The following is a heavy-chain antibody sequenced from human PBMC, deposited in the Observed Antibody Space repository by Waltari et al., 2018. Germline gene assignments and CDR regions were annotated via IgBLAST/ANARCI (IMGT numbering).Heavy chain of an antibody. D-gene: IGHD5-18*01. V-gene: IGHV4-34*01. J-gene: IGHJ5*02. CDR1: GGSFSGSY. CDR3: ARGFRSAIQLWLRTKGKWFDP. CDR2: INHSGST. Sequence: QVQLQQWGAGLLKPSETLSLTCAVYGGSFSGSYWSWIRQPPGKGLEWIGEINHSGSTNYNPSLKSRVTISVDTSKNQFSLKLSSVTAADTAVYYCARGFRSAIQLWLRTKGKWFDPWGQGTLVTVSS.